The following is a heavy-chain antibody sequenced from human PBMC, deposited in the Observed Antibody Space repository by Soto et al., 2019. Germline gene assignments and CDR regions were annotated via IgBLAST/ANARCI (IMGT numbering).Heavy chain of an antibody. V-gene: IGHV2-5*02. CDR3: AHFILGGNLVRGVTFDY. J-gene: IGHJ4*02. CDR1: GFSLDSTAVG. Sequence: QITLNESGPTLVKPMQTLTLTCNFSGFSLDSTAVGVGWLRQPPGKALECLALIYWDGDKRYNPSLTNRVIITKDTSKNQVVLTMTDMAPADAGTYVCAHFILGGNLVRGVTFDYWGQGVLVTVSS. D-gene: IGHD3-10*01. CDR2: IYWDGDK.